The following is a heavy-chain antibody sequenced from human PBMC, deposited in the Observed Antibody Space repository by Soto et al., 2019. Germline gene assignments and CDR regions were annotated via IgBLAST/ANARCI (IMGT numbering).Heavy chain of an antibody. CDR2: IIPIFGTA. D-gene: IGHD2-2*01. V-gene: IGHV1-69*13. J-gene: IGHJ6*02. Sequence: GASVKVSCKASGGTFSSYAISWVRQAPGQGLEWMGGIIPIFGTANYAQKFQGRVTITADESTSTAYMELSSLRSEDTAVYYCALKGQGYCSSTSCYADDYYYYGMDVWGQGTTVTVSS. CDR1: GGTFSSYA. CDR3: ALKGQGYCSSTSCYADDYYYYGMDV.